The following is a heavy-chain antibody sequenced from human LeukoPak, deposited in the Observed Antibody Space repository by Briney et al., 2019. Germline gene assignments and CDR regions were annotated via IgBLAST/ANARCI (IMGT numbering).Heavy chain of an antibody. CDR2: ISAYNGNT. CDR1: GYTFTSYG. CDR3: AKDARVTVFGVLKKKDAFDI. V-gene: IGHV1-18*01. D-gene: IGHD3-3*01. J-gene: IGHJ3*02. Sequence: ASVKVSCKASGYTFTSYGISWVRQAPGQGLEWMGWISAYNGNTNYAQKLQGRVTMTTDTSTSTAYMELRSLRSDDTAVYYCAKDARVTVFGVLKKKDAFDIWGQGTMVTVSS.